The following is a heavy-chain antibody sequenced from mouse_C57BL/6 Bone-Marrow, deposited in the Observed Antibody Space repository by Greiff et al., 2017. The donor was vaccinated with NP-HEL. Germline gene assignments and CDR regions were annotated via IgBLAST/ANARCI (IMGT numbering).Heavy chain of an antibody. CDR3: VRTRITTGYAMDY. Sequence: EVQLVESGGGLVQPKGSLKLSCAASGFSFNTYAMNWVRQAPGTGLEWVARIRSKSNNYATYYADSVKDRFTISRDDSESMLYLQMNNLKTEDTAMYYCVRTRITTGYAMDYWGQGTSVTVSS. CDR1: GFSFNTYA. D-gene: IGHD1-1*01. CDR2: IRSKSNNYAT. V-gene: IGHV10-1*01. J-gene: IGHJ4*01.